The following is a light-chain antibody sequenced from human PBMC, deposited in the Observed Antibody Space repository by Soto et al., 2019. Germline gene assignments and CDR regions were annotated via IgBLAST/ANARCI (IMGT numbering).Light chain of an antibody. CDR3: QQGYTSAIT. V-gene: IGKV1-5*01. J-gene: IGKJ5*01. Sequence: DIQMTQSPSTLAASVGDRVTITCRASQNTNDWFAWFQQKPGQAPKLLIYDASSLESGVPSRFSGSRSGTEFTLTISSLQPDDFATYYCQQGYTSAITFGQGTRLEIK. CDR2: DAS. CDR1: QNTNDW.